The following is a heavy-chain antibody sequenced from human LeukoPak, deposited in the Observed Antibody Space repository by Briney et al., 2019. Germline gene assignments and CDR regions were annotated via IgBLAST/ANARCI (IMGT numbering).Heavy chain of an antibody. CDR2: IYYSGST. V-gene: IGHV4-34*11. J-gene: IGHJ5*02. D-gene: IGHD3-16*01. Sequence: SETLSLTCAVYGGSFSGYYWSWIRQPPGKGLEWIGYIYYSGSTNYNPSLKSRATISVDTSKNQFSLKLSSVTAADTAVYYCARVETFHNWFDPWGQGTLVTVSS. CDR1: GGSFSGYY. CDR3: ARVETFHNWFDP.